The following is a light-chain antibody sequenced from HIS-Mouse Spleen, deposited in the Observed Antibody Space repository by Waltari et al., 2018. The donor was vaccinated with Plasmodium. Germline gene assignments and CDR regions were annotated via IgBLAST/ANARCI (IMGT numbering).Light chain of an antibody. CDR2: GAS. CDR1: QSVSSSY. CDR3: QQYGSSPYT. J-gene: IGKJ2*01. V-gene: IGKV3-20*01. Sequence: EIVLTQSPGTLSLSPGERATLSCRASQSVSSSYLAWYKQKPGQAPRLLIYGASSRATGIPARFSGSGSGTDFTLTISRLEPEDFAVYYCQQYGSSPYTFGQGTKLEIK.